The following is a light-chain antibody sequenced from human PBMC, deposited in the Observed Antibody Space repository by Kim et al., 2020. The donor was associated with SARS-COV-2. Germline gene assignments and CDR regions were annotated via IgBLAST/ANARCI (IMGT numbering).Light chain of an antibody. Sequence: SGSPGKTAGTSCSGDKLGDKCARWYQQKPRQSPVLVIYQDTKRPSGIAEGFSGSTSGTTATLTISGTKAMDEADYDCQAWDSSTVFGGGTQLTVL. CDR2: QDT. V-gene: IGLV3-1*01. CDR1: KLGDKC. CDR3: QAWDSSTV. J-gene: IGLJ2*01.